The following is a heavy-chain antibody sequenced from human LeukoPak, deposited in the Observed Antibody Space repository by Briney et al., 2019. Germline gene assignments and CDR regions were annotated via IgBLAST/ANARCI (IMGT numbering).Heavy chain of an antibody. J-gene: IGHJ6*02. CDR2: IYSGGNT. V-gene: IGHV3-66*01. Sequence: PGGSLRLSCAASGFTVSSNYMSWVRQAPGKGLEWVSVIYSGGNTYYADSVKGRFTISRDNSKNTLYLQMNFVRAEDTAVYYCARGVLPEAYYSYGMDVWGQGTTVTVSS. D-gene: IGHD1-14*01. CDR3: ARGVLPEAYYSYGMDV. CDR1: GFTVSSNY.